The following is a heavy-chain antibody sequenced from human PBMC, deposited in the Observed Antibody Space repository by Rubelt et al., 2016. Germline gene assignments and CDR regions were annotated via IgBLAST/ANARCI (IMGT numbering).Heavy chain of an antibody. J-gene: IGHJ4*02. CDR3: ARGGAQYLEH. Sequence: DVQLVESGGGLVQPGGSLRLSCAASGFPFSVYTMSWVRQAPGKGLEWVAKMKEDGSDIFYVDSVEGRFTIARDNAKNSLILQMNDLKAEDTAVYYCARGGAQYLEHWGQGTLITVSP. CDR2: MKEDGSDI. CDR1: GFPFSVYT. V-gene: IGHV3-7*01.